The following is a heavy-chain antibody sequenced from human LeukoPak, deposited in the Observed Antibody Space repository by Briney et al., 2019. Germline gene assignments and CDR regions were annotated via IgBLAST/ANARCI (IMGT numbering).Heavy chain of an antibody. J-gene: IGHJ4*02. CDR3: AKATYSSSWNLYFDY. CDR2: ISGSGGST. Sequence: PGGSLRLSRAISGFSFSSYAMSWVRQAPGKGLEWVSSISGSGGSTYYADSVNGRFTISRDNSKNTLYLQMNSLRAEDTAVYYCAKATYSSSWNLYFDYWGQGTLVAVSS. D-gene: IGHD6-13*01. CDR1: GFSFSSYA. V-gene: IGHV3-23*01.